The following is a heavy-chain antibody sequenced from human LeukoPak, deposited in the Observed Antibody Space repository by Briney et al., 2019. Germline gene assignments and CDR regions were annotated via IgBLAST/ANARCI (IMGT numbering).Heavy chain of an antibody. CDR3: ARLKYYDSTGYSLGYYMDV. Sequence: SETLSLTCSVAGGSIINYYWSWIRQSAGTGLEWVGRIYITGSTTYNPSLQSRLSMSVDTSKNQFSLRLRSVSAADTAVYYCARLKYYDSTGYSLGYYMDVWGKGITVTVSS. V-gene: IGHV4-4*07. CDR2: IYITGST. CDR1: GGSIINYY. D-gene: IGHD3-22*01. J-gene: IGHJ6*03.